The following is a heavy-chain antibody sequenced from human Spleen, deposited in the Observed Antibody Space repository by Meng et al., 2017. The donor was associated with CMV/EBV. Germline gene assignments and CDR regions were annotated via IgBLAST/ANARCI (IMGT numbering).Heavy chain of an antibody. Sequence: QVQLQQWGAVLLNPSATLSLTCAVYGGSFSGYYWSWIRQHPGKGLEWIGEINHSGSTNYNPSLKSRVTISVDTSKNQFSLKLSSVTAADTAMYYCGSVKRLGIDHWGQGTLVTVSS. CDR1: GGSFSGYY. J-gene: IGHJ4*02. D-gene: IGHD1-1*01. V-gene: IGHV4-34*01. CDR2: INHSGST. CDR3: GSVKRLGIDH.